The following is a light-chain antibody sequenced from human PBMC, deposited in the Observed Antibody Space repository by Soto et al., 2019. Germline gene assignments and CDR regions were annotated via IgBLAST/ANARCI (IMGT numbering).Light chain of an antibody. CDR2: DAS. CDR1: QGISNY. CDR3: QQYNSYWT. V-gene: IGKV1-13*02. J-gene: IGKJ1*01. Sequence: AIQLTQSPSSLSASVGDIVTITCRASQGISNYLAWYQQKPGKAPKLLIYDASSLESGVPSRFSGSGSGTEFTLTISSLQPDDFATYYCQQYNSYWTFGQGTKVDIK.